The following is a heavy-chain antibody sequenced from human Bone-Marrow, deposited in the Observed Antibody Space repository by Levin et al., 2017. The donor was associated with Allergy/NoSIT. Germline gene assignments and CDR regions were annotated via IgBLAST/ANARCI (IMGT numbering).Heavy chain of an antibody. D-gene: IGHD4-23*01. CDR1: GYVFATHY. J-gene: IGHJ5*02. Sequence: GGSLRLSCKTSGYVFATHYMHWVRQAPRQGLEWMGLIDPSGGATTYAQNFQGRVTVTRDASTATVYLELTNLTSEDTGIYYCTRANRMPVGGTGWFDPWGQGTLVTVFS. V-gene: IGHV1-46*03. CDR2: IDPSGGAT. CDR3: TRANRMPVGGTGWFDP.